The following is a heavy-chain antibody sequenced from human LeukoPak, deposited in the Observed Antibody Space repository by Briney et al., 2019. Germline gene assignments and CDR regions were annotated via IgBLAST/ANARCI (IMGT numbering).Heavy chain of an antibody. D-gene: IGHD6-13*01. V-gene: IGHV4-38-2*01. Sequence: SETLSLTCAVSGHSISSDYYWGWIRQPPGKGLEWIGSIYHDGSSYYNPSLESRATLSVNTPHKQISLTLSSMTAADTAVYYCARGADISSWHWFDPWGQGTQVIVSS. CDR3: ARGADISSWHWFDP. J-gene: IGHJ5*02. CDR2: IYHDGSS. CDR1: GHSISSDYY.